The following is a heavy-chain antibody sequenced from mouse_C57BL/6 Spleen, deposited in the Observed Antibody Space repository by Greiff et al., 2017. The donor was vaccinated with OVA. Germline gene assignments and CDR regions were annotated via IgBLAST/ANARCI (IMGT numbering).Heavy chain of an antibody. Sequence: EVKLVESGGGLVQPGGSMKLSCVASGFTFSNYWMNWVRQSPEKGLEWVAQIRLKSDNYATHYAESVKGRFTISRDDSKSSVYLQMNNLRAEDTGIYYCTGDRGWYFDVWGTGTTVTVSS. CDR3: TGDRGWYFDV. J-gene: IGHJ1*03. V-gene: IGHV6-3*01. CDR2: IRLKSDNYAT. D-gene: IGHD2-14*01. CDR1: GFTFSNYW.